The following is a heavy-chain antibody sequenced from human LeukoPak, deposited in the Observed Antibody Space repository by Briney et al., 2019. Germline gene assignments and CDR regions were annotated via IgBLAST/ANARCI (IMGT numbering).Heavy chain of an antibody. V-gene: IGHV3-48*02. D-gene: IGHD4-17*01. CDR3: ARDYGDYGEYFDY. Sequence: GGSLRLSCAASGFTFSSYSMNWVSQAPGKGLEWVSYISSSSSTTYYADSVKGRFTISRDNAKNSVFLQMNILRDEDTAVYYCARDYGDYGEYFDYWGQGTLVTVSS. J-gene: IGHJ4*02. CDR2: ISSSSSTT. CDR1: GFTFSSYS.